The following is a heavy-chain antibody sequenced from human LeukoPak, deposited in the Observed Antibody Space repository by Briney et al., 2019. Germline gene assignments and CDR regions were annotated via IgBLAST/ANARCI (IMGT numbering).Heavy chain of an antibody. CDR2: FYYSGST. CDR1: GASMSNYY. D-gene: IGHD6-13*01. Sequence: PSETLSLTCTVSGASMSNYYWSWIRQPPGKGLEWLGHFYYSGSTNYNPSLRSRVTISVDSSKNQFSLKLSSVTAADTAVYYCARQEGSSWYFHYMDVWGRGTTVTASS. CDR3: ARQEGSSWYFHYMDV. J-gene: IGHJ6*03. V-gene: IGHV4-59*08.